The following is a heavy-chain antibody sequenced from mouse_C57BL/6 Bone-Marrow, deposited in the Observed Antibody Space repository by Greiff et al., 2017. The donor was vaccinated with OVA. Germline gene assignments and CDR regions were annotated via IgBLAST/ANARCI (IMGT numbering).Heavy chain of an antibody. CDR1: GYSITSGYY. CDR2: ISYDGSN. Sequence: EVQVVESGPGLVKPSQSLSLTCSVTGYSITSGYYWNWIRQFPGNKLEWMGYISYDGSNNYNPSLKNRISITRDTSKNQFFLKLNSVTTEDTATYYCAREKGPWYFDVWGTGTTVTVSS. V-gene: IGHV3-6*01. J-gene: IGHJ1*03. CDR3: AREKGPWYFDV.